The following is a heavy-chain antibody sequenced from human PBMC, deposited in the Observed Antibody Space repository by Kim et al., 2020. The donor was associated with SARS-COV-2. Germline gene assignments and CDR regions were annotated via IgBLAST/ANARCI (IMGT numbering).Heavy chain of an antibody. V-gene: IGHV7-4-1*02. CDR3: ARSHYDFWSGYYSHYGMDV. CDR1: GYTFTSYA. J-gene: IGHJ6*02. CDR2: INTNTGNP. D-gene: IGHD3-3*01. Sequence: ASVKVSCKASGYTFTSYAMNWVRQAPGQGLEWMGWINTNTGNPTYAQGFTGRFVCSLDTSVSTAYLQISSLKAEDTAVYYCARSHYDFWSGYYSHYGMDVCGQGTTVTVSS.